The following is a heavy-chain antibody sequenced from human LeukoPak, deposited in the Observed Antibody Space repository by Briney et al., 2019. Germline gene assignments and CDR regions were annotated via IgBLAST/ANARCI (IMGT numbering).Heavy chain of an antibody. Sequence: GRSLRLSCAASGFTFDDYAMHWVRQAPGKGLEWVSGISWNSGSIGYADSVKGRFTISRDNAKNSLYLQMNSLRAEDTALYCCAKDRVTGYSSSSFDYWGQGTLVTVSS. J-gene: IGHJ4*02. V-gene: IGHV3-9*01. CDR1: GFTFDDYA. CDR2: ISWNSGSI. CDR3: AKDRVTGYSSSSFDY. D-gene: IGHD6-6*01.